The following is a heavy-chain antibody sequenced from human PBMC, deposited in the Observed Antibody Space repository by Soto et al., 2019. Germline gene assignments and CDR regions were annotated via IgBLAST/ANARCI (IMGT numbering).Heavy chain of an antibody. V-gene: IGHV1-2*04. Sequence: ASVKVSCKASGYTFTGYYMHWVRQAPGQGLEWMGWINPNSGGTNYAQKFQGWVTMTRDTSISTAYMELSRLRSDDTAVYYCARGVHKNRLDGTIDYWGQGTLVTVSS. CDR1: GYTFTGYY. D-gene: IGHD1-1*01. J-gene: IGHJ4*02. CDR3: ARGVHKNRLDGTIDY. CDR2: INPNSGGT.